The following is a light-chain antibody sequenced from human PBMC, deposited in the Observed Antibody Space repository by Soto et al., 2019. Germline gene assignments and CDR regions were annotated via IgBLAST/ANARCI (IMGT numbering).Light chain of an antibody. Sequence: QSVLTQPPSASGTPGQGVTISCSGSSSNIGSNTVNWYQQLPGTAPKLLIYSNNQRPSGVPDRFSGSKSGTSASLAISGLQSEHEADYYCAAWDDSLNGYVFGTGTKVPVL. CDR3: AAWDDSLNGYV. V-gene: IGLV1-44*01. CDR2: SNN. J-gene: IGLJ1*01. CDR1: SSNIGSNT.